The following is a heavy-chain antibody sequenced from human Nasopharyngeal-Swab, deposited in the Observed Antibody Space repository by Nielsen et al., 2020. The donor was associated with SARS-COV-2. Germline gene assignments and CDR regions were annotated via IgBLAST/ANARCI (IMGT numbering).Heavy chain of an antibody. CDR1: GFTFSSFG. Sequence: GESLKISCAASGFTFSSFGMHWVRQAPGKGLEWVAAIWYNGRKQYYSDSVRGRFTISRDNSNNNLYLQMNSLRAEDTAVYYCARDQDGDYAPWYFDLWGRGTLVTVSS. CDR3: ARDQDGDYAPWYFDL. J-gene: IGHJ2*01. V-gene: IGHV3-33*08. CDR2: IWYNGRKQ. D-gene: IGHD4-17*01.